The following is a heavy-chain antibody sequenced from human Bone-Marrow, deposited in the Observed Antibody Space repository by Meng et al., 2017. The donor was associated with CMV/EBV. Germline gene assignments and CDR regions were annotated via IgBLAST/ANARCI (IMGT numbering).Heavy chain of an antibody. CDR3: ASGDYDSSGRDWAY. Sequence: SVKVSCKASGGTFSSYAISWVRQAPGQGLEWMGGIIPVFGTANYAQKFQGRVTITTDESTSTAYMELSSLRSEDTAVYYCASGDYDSSGRDWAYWGQGTRVTGYS. J-gene: IGHJ4*02. CDR1: GGTFSSYA. CDR2: IIPVFGTA. D-gene: IGHD3-22*01. V-gene: IGHV1-69*05.